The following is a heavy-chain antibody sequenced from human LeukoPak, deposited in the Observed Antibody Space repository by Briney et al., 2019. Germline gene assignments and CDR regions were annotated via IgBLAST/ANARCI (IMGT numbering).Heavy chain of an antibody. D-gene: IGHD4-11*01. Sequence: GGSLRLSCAASWFNVSSNYMIWVRQAPAKGLHGVAGIYSCGSTYYADSVKRRFTISRDNSKNTLYLQMNSLRAEETAVYYCARDKQFTARIYGMDVGGKGTTVTASS. V-gene: IGHV3-53*01. CDR1: WFNVSSNY. CDR3: ARDKQFTARIYGMDV. J-gene: IGHJ6*01. CDR2: IYSCGST.